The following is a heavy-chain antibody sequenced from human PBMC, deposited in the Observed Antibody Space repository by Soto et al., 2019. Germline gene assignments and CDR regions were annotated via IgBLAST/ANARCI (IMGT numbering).Heavy chain of an antibody. CDR1: GGTFSSYA. V-gene: IGHV1-69*01. CDR3: ANLRTSYDILTGTPYYFDY. CDR2: IIPIFGTA. J-gene: IGHJ4*02. Sequence: QVQLVQSGAEVKKPGSSVKVSCKASGGTFSSYAISWVRQAPGQGLEWMGGIIPIFGTANYAQKFQGRVTITADESTSTAYMELSSLRSEARAVYYCANLRTSYDILTGTPYYFDYWGQGTLVTVSS. D-gene: IGHD3-9*01.